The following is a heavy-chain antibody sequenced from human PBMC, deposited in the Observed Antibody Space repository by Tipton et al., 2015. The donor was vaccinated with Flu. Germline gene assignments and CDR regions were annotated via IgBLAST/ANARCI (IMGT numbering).Heavy chain of an antibody. J-gene: IGHJ4*02. CDR1: GVTFDTYG. Sequence: GSLRLSCAASGVTFDTYGVTWVRQAPGKGLQWVSTMTASGGSTYYADSVKGRFTMSRDNSKNTLFLQMNSLRAEDTALYYCAKFTGSTLWGGPIDYWGQGTLVTVSS. CDR2: MTASGGST. D-gene: IGHD1-7*01. V-gene: IGHV3-23*01. CDR3: AKFTGSTLWGGPIDY.